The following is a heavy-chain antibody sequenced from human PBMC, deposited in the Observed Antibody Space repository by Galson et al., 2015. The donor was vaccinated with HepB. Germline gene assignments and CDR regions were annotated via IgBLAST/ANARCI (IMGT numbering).Heavy chain of an antibody. D-gene: IGHD3-10*01. V-gene: IGHV5-51*01. J-gene: IGHJ6*02. Sequence: QSGAEVKKPGESLKISCKGSGYSFTSYWIGWVRQMPGKGLEWMGIIYPGDSDTRYSPSFQGQVTISADKSISTAYLQWSSLKASDTAMYYCARLRVYYGSGSYGMDVWGQGTTVTVSS. CDR3: ARLRVYYGSGSYGMDV. CDR1: GYSFTSYW. CDR2: IYPGDSDT.